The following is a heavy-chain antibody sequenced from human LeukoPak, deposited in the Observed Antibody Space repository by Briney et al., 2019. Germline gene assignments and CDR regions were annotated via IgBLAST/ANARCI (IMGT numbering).Heavy chain of an antibody. CDR2: INSDGSST. D-gene: IGHD1-26*01. J-gene: IGHJ4*02. CDR3: ARDTAGADY. V-gene: IGHV3-74*01. Sequence: GGSLRLSCAASGFTFSTYWMHWVRQAPGKGLVWVSRINSDGSSTSYADSVEGRFTISRDNAKNTLYLQMNSLGGEDTAVYYCARDTAGADYWGQGTLVTVSS. CDR1: GFTFSTYW.